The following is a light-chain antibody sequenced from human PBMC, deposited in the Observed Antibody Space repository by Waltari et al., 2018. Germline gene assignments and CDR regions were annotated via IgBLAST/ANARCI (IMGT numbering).Light chain of an antibody. CDR3: QHYVRLPAT. Sequence: EIVLTQYPGTLSLSLGERATLSCRASQSVSRALAWYQQKPGQAPRLLIYDASTRATGIPDRFSGSGSGTDFSLTISRLEPDDFAVYYCQHYVRLPATFGQGTTVEI. CDR2: DAS. J-gene: IGKJ1*01. V-gene: IGKV3-20*01. CDR1: QSVSRA.